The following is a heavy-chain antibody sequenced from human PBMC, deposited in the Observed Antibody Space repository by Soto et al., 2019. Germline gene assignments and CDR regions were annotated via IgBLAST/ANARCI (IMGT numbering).Heavy chain of an antibody. D-gene: IGHD3-3*01. J-gene: IGHJ4*02. CDR1: GFTFSGST. CDR3: ARGVYPFWSGHPKGLDY. V-gene: IGHV3-73*01. CDR2: IGSKANNYAA. Sequence: GGSLRLSCAASGFTFSGSTLRWVRQASGKGLEWVGRIGSKANNYAAAYAVSLKGRFTISRDDSRNTAYLQMSSLKTEDTAVYYCARGVYPFWSGHPKGLDYWGQGTVVTVSS.